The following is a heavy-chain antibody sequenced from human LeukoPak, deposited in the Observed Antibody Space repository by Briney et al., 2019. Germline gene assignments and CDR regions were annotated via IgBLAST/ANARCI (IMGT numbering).Heavy chain of an antibody. D-gene: IGHD6-13*01. CDR3: ARGGSSSSWPFYY. J-gene: IGHJ4*02. CDR1: GGSFSSYF. V-gene: IGHV4-34*01. CDR2: INHSGST. Sequence: SETLSLTCAVYGGSFSSYFWNYIRQPPGRGLEWIGEINHSGSTNYNPSLKSRVTMSVDTSKNQFSLKLTSVTAADTAVYYCARGGSSSSWPFYYWGQGTLVTVSS.